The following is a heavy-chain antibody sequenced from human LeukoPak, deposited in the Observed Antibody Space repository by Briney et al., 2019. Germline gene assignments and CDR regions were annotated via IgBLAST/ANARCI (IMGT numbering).Heavy chain of an antibody. Sequence: ASVKVSCKASGYTFSYYFMHWVRQAPGQGLEWMGWINPNSGDTNYAQKFQGRVTMTRDTSISTVYMELSSLRSDDTAVYYCAKGRLSGSYNRFDYWGLGTLVTVSS. J-gene: IGHJ4*02. D-gene: IGHD1-26*01. V-gene: IGHV1-2*02. CDR1: GYTFSYYF. CDR2: INPNSGDT. CDR3: AKGRLSGSYNRFDY.